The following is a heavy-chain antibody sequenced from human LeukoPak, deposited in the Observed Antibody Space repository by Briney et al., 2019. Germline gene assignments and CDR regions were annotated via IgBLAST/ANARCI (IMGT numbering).Heavy chain of an antibody. Sequence: SETLSLTCTVSGGSISSYYWSWIRQPAGKGLEWIGRIYTSGSTNYNPSLKSRVTMSVDTSKNQFSLKLSSVTAADTALYYCARGLRFLEWSHDAFDIWGQGTAVTVSS. CDR2: IYTSGST. J-gene: IGHJ3*02. V-gene: IGHV4-4*07. D-gene: IGHD3-3*01. CDR3: ARGLRFLEWSHDAFDI. CDR1: GGSISSYY.